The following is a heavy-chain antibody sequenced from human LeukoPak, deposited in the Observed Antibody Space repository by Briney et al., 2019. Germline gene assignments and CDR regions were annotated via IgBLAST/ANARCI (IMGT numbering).Heavy chain of an antibody. V-gene: IGHV3-9*01. CDR3: AKDVYSSAYYFDY. Sequence: GRSLRLSCAASGFTFDDYAMHWVRQAPGKGLEWVSGISWNSGSIGYADSVKGRFTISGDNAKNSLYLQMNSLRAEDTALYYCAKDVYSSAYYFDYWGQGTLVTVSS. CDR1: GFTFDDYA. CDR2: ISWNSGSI. D-gene: IGHD4-11*01. J-gene: IGHJ4*02.